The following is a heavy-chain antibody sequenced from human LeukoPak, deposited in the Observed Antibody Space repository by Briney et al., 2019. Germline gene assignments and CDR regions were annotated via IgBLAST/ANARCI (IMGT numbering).Heavy chain of an antibody. CDR2: IYSEGST. D-gene: IGHD2-2*01. CDR3: ARGEYQLPQGN. Sequence: GGSLRLSCAVSGFTVSSNYISWVRQAPGKGLGWVSVIYSEGSTYHADSVKGRFTISRDNSKNTLYLQMNSLRAEDTAVYYCARGEYQLPQGNWGQGTLVTVSS. V-gene: IGHV3-66*02. J-gene: IGHJ4*02. CDR1: GFTVSSNY.